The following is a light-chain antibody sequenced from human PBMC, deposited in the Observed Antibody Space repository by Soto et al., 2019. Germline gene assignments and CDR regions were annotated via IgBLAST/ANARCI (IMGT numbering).Light chain of an antibody. CDR2: DVS. CDR3: SSYTSDSTYV. V-gene: IGLV2-14*03. Sequence: QSVLTQPASVSGSPGQSITISCTGTSSDVGGYNYVSWYQQHPGTAPKLMIHDVSNRPSGVFYRFSGSKSGNTASLTVSGLQAEDEADYYCSSYTSDSTYVFGTGTRSPS. CDR1: SSDVGGYNY. J-gene: IGLJ1*01.